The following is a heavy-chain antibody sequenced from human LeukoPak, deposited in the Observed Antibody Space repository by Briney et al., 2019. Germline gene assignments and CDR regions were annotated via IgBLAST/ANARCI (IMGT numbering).Heavy chain of an antibody. CDR1: GGSFSGYY. CDR3: AREGSSSWLNWFDP. Sequence: SETLSLTCAVYGGSFSGYYWSWIRQHPGKGLEWIGYIYYSGSTYYNPSLKSRVTISVDTSKNQFSLKLSSVTAADTAVYYCAREGSSSWLNWFDPWGQGTLVTVSS. V-gene: IGHV4-31*11. D-gene: IGHD6-13*01. CDR2: IYYSGST. J-gene: IGHJ5*02.